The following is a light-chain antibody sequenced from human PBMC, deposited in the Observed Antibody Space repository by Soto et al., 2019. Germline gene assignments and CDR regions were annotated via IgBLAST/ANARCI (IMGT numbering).Light chain of an antibody. CDR3: GTWDNSLSAVYV. J-gene: IGLJ1*01. Sequence: QSVLTQPPSVSAAPGQKVTISCSGSSSNIGKNYVSWYQQLPGTAPKLLIYDNNQRPSGIPDRFSGSKSGTSATLGITGLQTGDEAEYYCGTWDNSLSAVYVFGTGTKVTVL. V-gene: IGLV1-51*01. CDR1: SSNIGKNY. CDR2: DNN.